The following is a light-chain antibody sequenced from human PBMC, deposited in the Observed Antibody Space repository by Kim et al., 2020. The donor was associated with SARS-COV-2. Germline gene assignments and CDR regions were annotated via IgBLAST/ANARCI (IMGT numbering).Light chain of an antibody. CDR2: QDD. Sequence: SVCPGQTASITCSGDKLGDKRACWYQRKPGQSPVLVIYQDDKRPSGIPERFSASNSGSTATLTISGTQTMDDADYYCQAWDNGTAVFGTGTKVTVL. CDR3: QAWDNGTAV. J-gene: IGLJ1*01. V-gene: IGLV3-1*01. CDR1: KLGDKR.